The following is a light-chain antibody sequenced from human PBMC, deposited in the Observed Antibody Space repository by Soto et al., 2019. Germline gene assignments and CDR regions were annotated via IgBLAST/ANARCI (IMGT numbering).Light chain of an antibody. CDR2: GAS. J-gene: IGKJ1*01. CDR1: QTVSSRY. V-gene: IGKV3-20*01. Sequence: IVWTQSPATMSLSPGERDTLSCMASQTVSSRYLAWYQQKPGQPPRLLIYGASSRATGIPDRFSGSGSGTDFTLTISRLEPEDFAVYYCPQYGSSRTFGQGTKVDIK. CDR3: PQYGSSRT.